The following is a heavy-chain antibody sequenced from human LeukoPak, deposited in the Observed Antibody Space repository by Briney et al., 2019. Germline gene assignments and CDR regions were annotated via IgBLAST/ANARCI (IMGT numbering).Heavy chain of an antibody. CDR1: GGSFSGYY. CDR2: IYSSGNT. Sequence: SETLSLTCAVSGGSFSGYYWSWIRQPPGRDLEWIGSIYSSGNTYYNPSLESRVTISVDTSKNQLSLKLTSATAADTSVYYCARHSGLRSPFDPWGQGTLVTVSS. D-gene: IGHD3-3*01. J-gene: IGHJ5*02. CDR3: ARHSGLRSPFDP. V-gene: IGHV4-39*01.